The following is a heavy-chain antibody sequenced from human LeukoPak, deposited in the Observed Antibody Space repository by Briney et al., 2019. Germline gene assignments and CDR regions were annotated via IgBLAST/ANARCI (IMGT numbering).Heavy chain of an antibody. CDR2: IIPIFGTA. CDR3: AREWLLQQPPYYYYGMDV. V-gene: IGHV1-69*06. J-gene: IGHJ6*04. Sequence: SVKVPCKASGCTFSSYAISWVRQAPGQGLEWMGGIIPIFGTANYAQKFQGRVTITADKSTSTAYMELSRLRSEDTALYYWAREWLLQQPPYYYYGMDVRREATTLSVSS. CDR1: GCTFSSYA. D-gene: IGHD6-13*01.